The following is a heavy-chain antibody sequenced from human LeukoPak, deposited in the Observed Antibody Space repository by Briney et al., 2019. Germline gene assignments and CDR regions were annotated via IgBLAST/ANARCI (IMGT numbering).Heavy chain of an antibody. D-gene: IGHD3-22*01. CDR3: ASSGSSGYYDAFDI. J-gene: IGHJ3*02. V-gene: IGHV3-48*03. CDR1: GFTFSSYE. Sequence: GGSLRLSCAASGFTFSSYEMNWVRQAPGKGLEWVSYISSSSSTIYYADSVKGRFTISRDNARNSLYLQMNSLRADDTAVYYCASSGSSGYYDAFDIWGQGTMVTGSS. CDR2: ISSSSSTI.